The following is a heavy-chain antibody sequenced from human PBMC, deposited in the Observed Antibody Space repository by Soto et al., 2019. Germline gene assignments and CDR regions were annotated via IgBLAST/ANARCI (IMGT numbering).Heavy chain of an antibody. V-gene: IGHV3-11*06. Sequence: QVQLVESGGGLVKPGGSLRLSCAASGFTFSDYYMSWIRQAPGKGLEWVSYISSSSSYTNYADSVKGRFTISRDNAKSSLYLQMNSLRAEDTAVYYCARVLVGATLEPFDYWGQGTLVTVSS. D-gene: IGHD1-26*01. CDR1: GFTFSDYY. CDR2: ISSSSSYT. CDR3: ARVLVGATLEPFDY. J-gene: IGHJ4*02.